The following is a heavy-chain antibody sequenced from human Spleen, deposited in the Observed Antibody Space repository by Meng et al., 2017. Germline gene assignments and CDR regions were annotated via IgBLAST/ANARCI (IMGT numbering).Heavy chain of an antibody. CDR1: GYSFSSYS. J-gene: IGHJ4*02. CDR2: INCSGGGR. Sequence: ASVKVSCKASGYSFSSYSIHWVRQAPGQGLEWMGVINCSGGGRNYAPKFEGRVTMTRDTSTSTVYMELTRLTSEDTAVYFCARKAGNCISTTCYSLDYWGQGTLVTVSS. D-gene: IGHD2-2*01. V-gene: IGHV1-46*01. CDR3: ARKAGNCISTTCYSLDY.